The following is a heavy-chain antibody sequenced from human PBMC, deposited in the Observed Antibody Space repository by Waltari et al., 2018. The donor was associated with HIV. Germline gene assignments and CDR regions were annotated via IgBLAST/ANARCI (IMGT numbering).Heavy chain of an antibody. CDR3: ASSGPGTYYYYYGMDV. V-gene: IGHV3-74*01. D-gene: IGHD1-1*01. CDR1: GFTFSSYW. Sequence: EVQLVESGGGLVQPGGSLRLSCAASGFTFSSYWMHWVRQAPGKGLGWGSRINKEGRSTSSADSVKGRCTISRDNAKNTLYLKMNSRRAEDTAVYYCASSGPGTYYYYYGMDVWGQGTTVTVSS. J-gene: IGHJ6*02. CDR2: INKEGRST.